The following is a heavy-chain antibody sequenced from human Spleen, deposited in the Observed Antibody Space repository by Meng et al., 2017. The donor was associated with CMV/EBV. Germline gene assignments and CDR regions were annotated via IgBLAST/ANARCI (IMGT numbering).Heavy chain of an antibody. D-gene: IGHD6-6*01. CDR2: IYYSGST. V-gene: IGHV4-59*01. J-gene: IGHJ4*02. CDR1: GGSISSYY. CDR3: ARAGIAARQPNFDY. Sequence: SETLSLTCTVSGGSISSYYWSWFRQPPGKGLEWIGYIYYSGSTNYNPSLKSRVTISVDTSKNQSSLKLSYVTAADTAVYYCARAGIAARQPNFDYWGQGTLVTVSS.